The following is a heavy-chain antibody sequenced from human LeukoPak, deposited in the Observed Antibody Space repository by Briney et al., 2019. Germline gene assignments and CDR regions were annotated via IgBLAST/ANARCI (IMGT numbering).Heavy chain of an antibody. CDR3: ATAPRLRYFDWLSPNY. J-gene: IGHJ4*02. CDR1: GYTLTELS. CDR2: FDPEDGET. Sequence: KVSXKVSGYTLTELSMHWVRQAPGKGLEWMGGFDPEDGETIYAQKFQGRVTMTEDTSTDTAYMELSSLRSEDTAVYYCATAPRLRYFDWLSPNYWGQGTLVTVSS. D-gene: IGHD3-9*01. V-gene: IGHV1-24*01.